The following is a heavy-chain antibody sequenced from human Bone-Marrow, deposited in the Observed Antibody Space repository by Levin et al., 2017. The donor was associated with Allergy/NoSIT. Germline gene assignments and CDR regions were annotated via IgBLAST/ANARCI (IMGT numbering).Heavy chain of an antibody. J-gene: IGHJ6*03. CDR3: ARPTTGYCSGGSCYGYYYYMDV. CDR2: ISSSSSYI. Sequence: GGSLRLSCAASGFTFSSYSMNWVRQAPGKGLEWVSSISSSSSYIYYADSVKGRFTISRDNAKNSLYLQMNSLRAEDTAVYYCARPTTGYCSGGSCYGYYYYMDVWGKGTTVTVSS. CDR1: GFTFSSYS. D-gene: IGHD2-15*01. V-gene: IGHV3-21*01.